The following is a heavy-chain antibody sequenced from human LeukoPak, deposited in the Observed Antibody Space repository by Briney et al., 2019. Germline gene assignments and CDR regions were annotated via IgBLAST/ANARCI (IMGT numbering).Heavy chain of an antibody. CDR3: ASPPFNSSGWYLDY. Sequence: GGSPRLSCAASGFTFSSYAMHWVRQAPGKGLEWVAVISYDGSNKYYADSVKGRFTISRDNSKNTLYLQMNSLRAEDTAVYYCASPPFNSSGWYLDYWGQGTLVTVSS. CDR1: GFTFSSYA. J-gene: IGHJ4*02. V-gene: IGHV3-30*04. D-gene: IGHD6-19*01. CDR2: ISYDGSNK.